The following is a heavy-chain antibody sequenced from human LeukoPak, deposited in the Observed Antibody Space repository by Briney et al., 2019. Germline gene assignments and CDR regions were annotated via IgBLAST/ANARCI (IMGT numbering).Heavy chain of an antibody. Sequence: GGSLRLSCAASGFTFSSYAMSWVRQAPGKGLEWVSAISGSGGSTYYADSVKGRFTISGDNSKNTLYLQMNSLRAEDTAVYYCAKCISAMVEHYYFDYWGQGTLVTVSS. D-gene: IGHD5-18*01. J-gene: IGHJ4*02. CDR1: GFTFSSYA. V-gene: IGHV3-23*01. CDR3: AKCISAMVEHYYFDY. CDR2: ISGSGGST.